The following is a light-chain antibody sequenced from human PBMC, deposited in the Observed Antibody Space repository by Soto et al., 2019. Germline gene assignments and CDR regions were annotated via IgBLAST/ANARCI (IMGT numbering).Light chain of an antibody. CDR2: GAS. V-gene: IGKV3-20*01. CDR3: QQYGSSPSIT. J-gene: IGKJ5*01. CDR1: QSVSSSY. Sequence: EIVLTQSPGTLSLSPGERATLSCRASQSVSSSYLAWYQQKPGQAPRLLIYGASSRATGIPDRFSGSGSGTDFTLPISRLETEDFAVYYCQQYGSSPSITFGQGTRLEIK.